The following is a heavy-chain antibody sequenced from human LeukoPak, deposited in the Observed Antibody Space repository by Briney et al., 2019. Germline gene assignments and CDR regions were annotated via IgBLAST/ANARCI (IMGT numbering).Heavy chain of an antibody. CDR1: GYTFTIYG. CDR2: ISAYNGNT. J-gene: IGHJ4*02. V-gene: IGHV1-18*01. CDR3: ARDYYDSSGYPPGGYYFDY. Sequence: ASVTVSCTASGYTFTIYGISWVRQAPGQGLEWMGWISAYNGNTNYAQKLQGRVTMTTDTSTSTAYMELRSLRSDDTAVYYCARDYYDSSGYPPGGYYFDYWGQGTLVTVSS. D-gene: IGHD3-22*01.